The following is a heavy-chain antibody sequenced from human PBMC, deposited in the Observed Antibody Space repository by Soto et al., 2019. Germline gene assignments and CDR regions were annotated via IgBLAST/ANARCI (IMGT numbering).Heavy chain of an antibody. CDR1: GGTFSSYA. D-gene: IGHD5-12*01. CDR3: ARAGASGYDRADAFDI. CDR2: IIPIFGTA. J-gene: IGHJ3*02. Sequence: SVKVSCKASGGTFSSYAISWVRQAPGQGLEWMGGIIPIFGTANYAQKFQGRVTITADESTSTAYMELSSLRSEDTAVYYCARAGASGYDRADAFDIWGQGKMVTVSS. V-gene: IGHV1-69*13.